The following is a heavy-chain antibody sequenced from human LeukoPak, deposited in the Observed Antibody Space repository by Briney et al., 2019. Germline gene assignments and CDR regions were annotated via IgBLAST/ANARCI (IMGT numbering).Heavy chain of an antibody. V-gene: IGHV3-33*06. D-gene: IGHD1-26*01. Sequence: PGGSLRLSCAASGSSFSNYGMHWVRQAPGKGLEWVAVIWDDGSYKYYADSVKGRFTISRDNSENTLYLQMNSLRAEDTAVYYCAKPTRGSGSFLIDYWGQGTLVTVSS. CDR3: AKPTRGSGSFLIDY. J-gene: IGHJ4*02. CDR2: IWDDGSYK. CDR1: GSSFSNYG.